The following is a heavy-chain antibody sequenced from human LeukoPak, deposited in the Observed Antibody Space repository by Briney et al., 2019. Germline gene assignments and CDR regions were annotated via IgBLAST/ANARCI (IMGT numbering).Heavy chain of an antibody. J-gene: IGHJ4*02. V-gene: IGHV1-8*01. Sequence: GASVKVSCKTSGYTFTNYDINWVRQATGQGLEWLGWMSPNNGDTGYAQKFQSRVTMTRDTSTNTAYMELSGLTSEDTAVYYCARNPPRTGDFNSWGQGALVTVSS. CDR2: MSPNNGDT. CDR3: ARNPPRTGDFNS. CDR1: GYTFTNYD. D-gene: IGHD7-27*01.